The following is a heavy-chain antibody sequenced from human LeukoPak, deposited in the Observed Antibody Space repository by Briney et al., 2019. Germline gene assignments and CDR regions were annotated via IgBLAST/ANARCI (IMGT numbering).Heavy chain of an antibody. Sequence: GESLKILCRGSGYYFPSYWNGWVRQTPGEGLEWMGIIYPGDSYTTYSPSFQGQVSISADRSISTAYLQWSSLKASETAMYYCARPNYYGSGSPAGYWGQGTLVTVSS. CDR2: IYPGDSYT. D-gene: IGHD3-10*01. CDR1: GYYFPSYW. CDR3: ARPNYYGSGSPAGY. J-gene: IGHJ4*02. V-gene: IGHV5-51*01.